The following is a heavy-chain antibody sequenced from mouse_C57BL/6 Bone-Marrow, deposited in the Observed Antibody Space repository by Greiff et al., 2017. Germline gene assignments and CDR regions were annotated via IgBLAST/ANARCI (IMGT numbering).Heavy chain of an antibody. Sequence: EVKLMESGPGLVKPSQSLSLTCSVTGYSITSGYYWNWIRQFPGNKLEWMGYISYDGSNNYNPSLKNRTSITRDTSKNQFFLKLNSVTTEDTATYYCARGGYGNHAMDYWGQGTSVTVSS. CDR1: GYSITSGYY. V-gene: IGHV3-6*01. CDR2: ISYDGSN. J-gene: IGHJ4*01. D-gene: IGHD2-1*01. CDR3: ARGGYGNHAMDY.